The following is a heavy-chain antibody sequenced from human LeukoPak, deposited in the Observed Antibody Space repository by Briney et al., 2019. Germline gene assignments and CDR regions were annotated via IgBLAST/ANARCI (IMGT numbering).Heavy chain of an antibody. J-gene: IGHJ3*02. CDR3: ASPGGTSNYDSSGYTAFDI. Sequence: SETLSLTCAVYGGSFSGYYWSWIRQPPGKGLEWIGEINHSGSTNYNPSLKSRVTISVDTSKNQFSRKLSSVTAADTAVYYCASPGGTSNYDSSGYTAFDIWGQGTMVTVSS. CDR2: INHSGST. V-gene: IGHV4-34*01. CDR1: GGSFSGYY. D-gene: IGHD3-22*01.